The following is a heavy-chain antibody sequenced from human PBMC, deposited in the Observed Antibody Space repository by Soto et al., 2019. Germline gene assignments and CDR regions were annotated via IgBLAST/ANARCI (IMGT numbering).Heavy chain of an antibody. CDR2: IWYDGSNQ. CDR1: GFTFSSYN. J-gene: IGHJ4*02. D-gene: IGHD5-12*01. CDR3: ARDNDGYNSHLDY. Sequence: GGSLRLSCAASGFTFSSYNMNWVRQAPGRGLEWVALIWYDGSNQYYVDSVKGRFTISRDNSKNTLDLQMNSLRAEDTAVYYCARDNDGYNSHLDYWGQGTLVTVSS. V-gene: IGHV3-33*08.